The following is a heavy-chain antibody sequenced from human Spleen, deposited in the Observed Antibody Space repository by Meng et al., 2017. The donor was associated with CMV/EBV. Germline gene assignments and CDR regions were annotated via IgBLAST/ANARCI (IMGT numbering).Heavy chain of an antibody. V-gene: IGHV3-48*04. Sequence: GESLKISCAASGFTFSSYAMSWVRQAPGKGLEWVSYISSTSTTISYVDSVKGRFTISRDNAKNSLYLQMNGLSPEDTAVYFCARDRFGLFDYWGQGSMVTVSS. J-gene: IGHJ4*02. CDR3: ARDRFGLFDY. CDR1: GFTFSSYA. D-gene: IGHD3-10*01. CDR2: ISSTSTTI.